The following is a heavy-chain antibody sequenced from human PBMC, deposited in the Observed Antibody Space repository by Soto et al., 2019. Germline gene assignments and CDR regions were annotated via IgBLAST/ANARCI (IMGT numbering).Heavy chain of an antibody. D-gene: IGHD5-18*01. CDR3: ARALGYSYGHLPIDY. CDR2: INHSGST. Sequence: QVQLQQWGAGLLKPSETLSLSCAVYGGSFRGYYWTWIRQPPRKGLEWIGEINHSGSTNYNPSLKSRVTISVDTSKNQFSLNLRSVTAADTAVYYCARALGYSYGHLPIDYWGQGILVTVSS. V-gene: IGHV4-34*01. CDR1: GGSFRGYY. J-gene: IGHJ4*02.